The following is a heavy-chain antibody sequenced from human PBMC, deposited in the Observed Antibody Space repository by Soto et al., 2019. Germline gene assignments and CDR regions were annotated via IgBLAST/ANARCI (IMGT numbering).Heavy chain of an antibody. J-gene: IGHJ6*02. CDR3: AGYSYGGAYYGMDV. Sequence: GASVKVSCKASGYTFTGYYMHWVRQAPGQGLEWMGWINPNSGGTNYAQKFQGRVTMTRDTSISTAYMELSRLRSDDTAVYYCAGYSYGGAYYGMDVWGQGTTVTVSS. CDR1: GYTFTGYY. D-gene: IGHD5-18*01. V-gene: IGHV1-2*02. CDR2: INPNSGGT.